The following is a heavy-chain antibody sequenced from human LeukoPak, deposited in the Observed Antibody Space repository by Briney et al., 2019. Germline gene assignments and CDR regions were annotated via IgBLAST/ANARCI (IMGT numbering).Heavy chain of an antibody. CDR3: ARQGDGYNSFDP. CDR2: IIPIFGTA. V-gene: IGHV1-69*05. CDR1: GGTFSSYA. Sequence: SVKVSCKASGGTFSSYAISWVRQAPGQGLEWMGGIIPIFGTANYAQKFQGRVTITTDESTSTAYMELSSLRSEDTAVYYCARQGDGYNSFDPWGQGTLVTVSS. D-gene: IGHD5-24*01. J-gene: IGHJ5*02.